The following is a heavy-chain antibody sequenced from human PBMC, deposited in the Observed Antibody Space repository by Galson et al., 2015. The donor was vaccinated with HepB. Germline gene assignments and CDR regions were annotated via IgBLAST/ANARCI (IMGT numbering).Heavy chain of an antibody. D-gene: IGHD3-22*01. Sequence: SLRLSCAASGFTFSQYGIHWVRQAPGKGLEWVALIWYDGNNKYYADSVKGRFTISRDNSKNTLYLEMNSQRAEDTAVYYCARKELTYYYDSSGSNDALDIWGQGTMVTVSS. CDR1: GFTFSQYG. CDR3: ARKELTYYYDSSGSNDALDI. J-gene: IGHJ3*02. CDR2: IWYDGNNK. V-gene: IGHV3-33*01.